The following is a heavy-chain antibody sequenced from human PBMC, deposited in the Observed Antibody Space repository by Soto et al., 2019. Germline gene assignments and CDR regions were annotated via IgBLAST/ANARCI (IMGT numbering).Heavy chain of an antibody. CDR2: IDPSDSYT. J-gene: IGHJ4*02. CDR3: ARHYSYGYFSDY. D-gene: IGHD5-18*01. V-gene: IGHV5-10-1*01. CDR1: GYNFTSYW. Sequence: PGESLKISCKGSGYNFTSYWISWVRQMPGKGLEWMGRIDPSDSYTNYSPSFQGHVTISADKSISTAYLQWSSLKASDTAMYYCARHYSYGYFSDYWGQGALVTVSS.